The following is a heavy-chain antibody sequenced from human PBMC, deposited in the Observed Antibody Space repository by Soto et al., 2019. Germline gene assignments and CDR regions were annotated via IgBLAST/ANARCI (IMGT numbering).Heavy chain of an antibody. CDR2: ISAYNGNT. V-gene: IGHV1-18*04. Sequence: QVQLVQSGGEVKKPGASVKVSCKASDNSFTKYGITWVRQAPGQGLEWMGWISAYNGNTNYAQELQGRVTMTTDKFTNTANMELRSLRSDDTAVYYCARDLMSYHDFSSSFYGMDVWGQGTTVTVSS. CDR1: DNSFTKYG. D-gene: IGHD3-3*01. CDR3: ARDLMSYHDFSSSFYGMDV. J-gene: IGHJ6*02.